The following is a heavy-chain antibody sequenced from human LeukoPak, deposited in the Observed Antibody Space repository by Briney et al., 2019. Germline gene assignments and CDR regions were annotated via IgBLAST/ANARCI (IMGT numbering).Heavy chain of an antibody. CDR2: IKQDGSEK. J-gene: IGHJ3*02. Sequence: GGSLRVFCAASGFNFSNYYMSWVRQAPGEGLEWVANIKQDGSEKYYVDSVKGRFTMSRDNAKNSLYLQMNSLRAEDTAVYYCARVGTHLAAFDIWGRGTMVTVSS. CDR3: ARVGTHLAAFDI. CDR1: GFNFSNYY. V-gene: IGHV3-7*01.